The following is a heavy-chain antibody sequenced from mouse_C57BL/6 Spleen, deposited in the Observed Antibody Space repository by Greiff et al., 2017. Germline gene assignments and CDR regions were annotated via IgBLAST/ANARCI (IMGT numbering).Heavy chain of an antibody. Sequence: VQLQPSGAELVRPGTSVKVSCKASGYAFTNYLIEWVKQRPGQGLEWIGVINPGSGGTNYNEKFKGKATLTADKSSSTAYLQLSSLTSEDSAVYFCARKIYYYGSSSDYWGQGTTLTVSS. J-gene: IGHJ2*01. D-gene: IGHD1-1*01. V-gene: IGHV1-54*01. CDR2: INPGSGGT. CDR3: ARKIYYYGSSSDY. CDR1: GYAFTNYL.